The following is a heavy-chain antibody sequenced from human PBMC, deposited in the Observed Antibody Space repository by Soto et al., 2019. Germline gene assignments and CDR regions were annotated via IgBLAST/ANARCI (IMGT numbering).Heavy chain of an antibody. Sequence: GASVKVSCKASGYTFSSYYMNWVRQAPGQGLEWLGIINPSGGYTTYAQKFQGRVTITADESTSTAYMELSSLRSEDTAVYYCARVSIGSGWSDYYYGMDVWGQGTTVTVSS. D-gene: IGHD6-19*01. CDR2: INPSGGYT. J-gene: IGHJ6*02. CDR3: ARVSIGSGWSDYYYGMDV. CDR1: GYTFSSYY. V-gene: IGHV1-46*01.